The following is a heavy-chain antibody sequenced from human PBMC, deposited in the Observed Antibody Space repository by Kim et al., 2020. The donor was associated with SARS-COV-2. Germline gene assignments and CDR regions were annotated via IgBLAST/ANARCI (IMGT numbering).Heavy chain of an antibody. Sequence: GGSLRLSCAASGFTFSSYAMHWVRQAPGQGLEYVSAISSHGGSKYYANSVKGRFIISRDNSKNKLYLQMGSLRAEVMAVYYCARDSAITIFGVVIINYYYGMDVWGQGTTVTVSS. CDR1: GFTFSSYA. CDR2: ISSHGGSK. CDR3: ARDSAITIFGVVIINYYYGMDV. J-gene: IGHJ6*02. D-gene: IGHD3-3*01. V-gene: IGHV3-64*01.